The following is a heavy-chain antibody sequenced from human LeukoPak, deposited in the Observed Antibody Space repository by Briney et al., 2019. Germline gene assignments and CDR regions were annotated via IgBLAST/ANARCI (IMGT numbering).Heavy chain of an antibody. CDR2: IYYTGST. D-gene: IGHD4-11*01. J-gene: IGHJ6*03. Sequence: SETLSLTCIVSNGSISSNTYYWGWIRQPPGQGLEWIGTIYYTGSTYNNPSLKSRVTISGDTSKNLFSLRLRSVTAADTAVYFCARGRVSSSTWYSTYYYYFYMDVWGKGTTVTVSS. CDR3: ARGRVSSSTWYSTYYYYFYMDV. CDR1: NGSISSNTYY. V-gene: IGHV4-39*02.